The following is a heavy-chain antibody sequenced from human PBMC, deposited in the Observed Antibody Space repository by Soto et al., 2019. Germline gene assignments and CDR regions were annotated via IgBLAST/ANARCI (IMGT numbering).Heavy chain of an antibody. Sequence: VGPKRLSTAASGFNFTDHWMSLVRQAPGKGLEWVANIRQDESEKNYVDSVKGRFTISRDNAKNSLYLQMNSLRDEDTAVYYCARDKFIGSYYIRGVTYIFDSWGQGTQVTVSS. CDR1: GFNFTDHW. CDR2: IRQDESEK. J-gene: IGHJ4*02. D-gene: IGHD3-10*02. CDR3: ARDKFIGSYYIRGVTYIFDS. V-gene: IGHV3-7*03.